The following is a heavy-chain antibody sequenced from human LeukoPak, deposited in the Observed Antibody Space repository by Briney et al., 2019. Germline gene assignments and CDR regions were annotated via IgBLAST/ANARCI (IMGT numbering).Heavy chain of an antibody. V-gene: IGHV3-48*03. CDR2: ISSSGSTI. CDR3: ARGRIVGATDY. CDR1: GFTFSSYE. D-gene: IGHD1-26*01. Sequence: GGSLRLSCAASGFTFSSYEVNWVRQAPGKGLEWVSYISSSGSTIYYADSVKGRFTISRDNAKNSLYLQMNSLRAEDTAVYYCARGRIVGATDYWGQGTLVTVSS. J-gene: IGHJ4*02.